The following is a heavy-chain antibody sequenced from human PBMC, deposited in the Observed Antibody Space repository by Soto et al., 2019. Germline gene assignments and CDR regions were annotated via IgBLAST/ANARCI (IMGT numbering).Heavy chain of an antibody. J-gene: IGHJ3*02. Sequence: ASVKVSCKASGYTFTGYYMHWVRQAPGQGLEWMGWINPNSGGTNYAQKFQGWVTMTRDTSISTAYMELSRLRSDDTAVYYCARGPVLRYFDWLFPPDAFDIWGQGTMVTVSS. CDR2: INPNSGGT. V-gene: IGHV1-2*04. CDR1: GYTFTGYY. CDR3: ARGPVLRYFDWLFPPDAFDI. D-gene: IGHD3-9*01.